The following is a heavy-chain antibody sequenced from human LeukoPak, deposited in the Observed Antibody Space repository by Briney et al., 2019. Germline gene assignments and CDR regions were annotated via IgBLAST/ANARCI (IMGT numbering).Heavy chain of an antibody. V-gene: IGHV3-48*03. D-gene: IGHD2-21*02. J-gene: IGHJ4*02. CDR2: INSTGSTI. CDR3: ARVTAHNHDY. CDR1: GFTFSSYE. Sequence: PGGSLRLSCAASGFTFSSYEMNWVRQAPGKGLEWVSYINSTGSTIYYADSVKGRFTISRDNAKNSLYLQMNSLRAEDTAVYYCARVTAHNHDYWGQGTLVTVSS.